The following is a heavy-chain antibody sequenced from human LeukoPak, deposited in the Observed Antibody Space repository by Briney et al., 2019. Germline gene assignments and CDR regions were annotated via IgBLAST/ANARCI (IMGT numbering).Heavy chain of an antibody. CDR3: ARDLGAYYDSGGYFDY. CDR2: IYTSGST. J-gene: IGHJ4*02. V-gene: IGHV4-4*07. Sequence: PSETLSLTCTVSGGSISSHYWSWIRQPAGKGLEWIGRIYTSGSTNYNPSLKSRVTMSVDTSKNQFSLKLSSVTAADTAVYYCARDLGAYYDSGGYFDYWGQGTLVTASS. CDR1: GGSISSHY. D-gene: IGHD3-22*01.